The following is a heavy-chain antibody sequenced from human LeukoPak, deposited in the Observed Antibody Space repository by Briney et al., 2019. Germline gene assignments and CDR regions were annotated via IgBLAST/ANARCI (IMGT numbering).Heavy chain of an antibody. CDR2: INSDGSTT. D-gene: IGHD5-18*01. Sequence: GGSLRLSCAASGFTFSSYFMHWVRQVPGKGLVLISRINSDGSTTTYADSVKGRFTISRDNAKNTLYLQMNSLRAEDTAMYYCTRRMNTAMGCFDYWGQGALVTVSS. J-gene: IGHJ4*02. CDR3: TRRMNTAMGCFDY. CDR1: GFTFSSYF. V-gene: IGHV3-74*01.